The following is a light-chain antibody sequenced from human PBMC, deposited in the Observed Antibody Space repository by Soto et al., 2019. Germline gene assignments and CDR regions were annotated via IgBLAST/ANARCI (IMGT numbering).Light chain of an antibody. CDR1: SSDIGRNY. CDR2: ENY. V-gene: IGLV1-51*02. CDR3: GTWDSSLTTFV. J-gene: IGLJ1*01. Sequence: QSVLTQPPSVSAAPGQEVTISCSGSSSDIGRNYVSWYKHLPRTAPKLLIYENYKRPSGIPDRFSGSKSGTSATLGITGLQTGDEADYYCGTWDSSLTTFVFGTGTKVTVL.